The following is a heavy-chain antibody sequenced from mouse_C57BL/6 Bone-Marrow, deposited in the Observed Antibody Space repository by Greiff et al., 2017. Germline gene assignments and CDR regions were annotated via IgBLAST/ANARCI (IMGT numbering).Heavy chain of an antibody. V-gene: IGHV1-82*01. CDR1: GYAFSSSW. CDR3: ASHYYGSATRFAY. Sequence: VQLQQSGPELVKPGASVKISCKASGYAFSSSWMNWVKQRPGKGLEWIGRIYPGDGDTNYNGKFKGKATLTADKSSSTAYMQLSSLTSDDSAVYFCASHYYGSATRFAYWGQGTLVTVSA. CDR2: IYPGDGDT. D-gene: IGHD1-1*01. J-gene: IGHJ3*01.